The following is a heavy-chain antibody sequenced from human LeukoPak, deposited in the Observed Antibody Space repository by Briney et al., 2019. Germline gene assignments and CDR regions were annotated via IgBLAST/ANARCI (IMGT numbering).Heavy chain of an antibody. CDR3: ARRGVVIRVILVGFHKEAFYFDS. V-gene: IGHV3-23*01. CDR1: GITLSNYG. Sequence: PRGSLRLSCAVSGITLSNYGMSWVRQAPGEGLEWVAGISDSGGSTNYADSVKGRFTISRGNPKNTLYLQMNSLRAEDTAVYFCARRGVVIRVILVGFHKEAFYFDSWGQGALVTVSS. CDR2: ISDSGGST. D-gene: IGHD3-22*01. J-gene: IGHJ4*02.